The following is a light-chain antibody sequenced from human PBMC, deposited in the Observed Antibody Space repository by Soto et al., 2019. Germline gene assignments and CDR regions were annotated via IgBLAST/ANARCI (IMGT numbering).Light chain of an antibody. J-gene: IGLJ3*02. Sequence: QSALTQPPSASGSPGQSVTISCTGTSSDVGGYNYVSWYQHHPGKAPKLMIYEVSKRPSGVPDRFSGSKSGNTASLTVSGLHAEEEADYYCSSDAGSNNWVFGGGTKLTVL. CDR2: EVS. CDR1: SSDVGGYNY. V-gene: IGLV2-8*01. CDR3: SSDAGSNNWV.